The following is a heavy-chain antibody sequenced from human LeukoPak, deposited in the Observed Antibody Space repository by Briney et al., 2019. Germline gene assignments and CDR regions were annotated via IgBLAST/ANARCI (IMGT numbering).Heavy chain of an antibody. CDR1: GGSISSYY. CDR3: ARDRNYYDSSGYYAGGVWFDP. V-gene: IGHV4-59*01. D-gene: IGHD3-22*01. J-gene: IGHJ5*02. Sequence: PSETLSLTCTVSGGSISSYYWSWIRQPPGKGLGWIGYISYSGSTNYNPSLKSRVTISVDTSKNQFSLKLSSVTAADTAVYYCARDRNYYDSSGYYAGGVWFDPWGQGTLVTVSS. CDR2: ISYSGST.